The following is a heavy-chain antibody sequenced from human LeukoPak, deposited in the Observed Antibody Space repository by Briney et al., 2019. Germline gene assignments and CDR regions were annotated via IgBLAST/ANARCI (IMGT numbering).Heavy chain of an antibody. CDR2: ISFSGGST. CDR1: GFTFSSSA. CDR3: LGYCSGGRCYSGGH. Sequence: GGSLRLSCAASGFTFSSSAMSWVRQAPGKGLEWVSAISFSGGSTYYADSVKGRFTISRDNSKNTQYLQMNSLRAEDTAIYYCLGYCSGGRCYSGGHWGQGTLVTVSS. J-gene: IGHJ4*02. D-gene: IGHD2-15*01. V-gene: IGHV3-23*01.